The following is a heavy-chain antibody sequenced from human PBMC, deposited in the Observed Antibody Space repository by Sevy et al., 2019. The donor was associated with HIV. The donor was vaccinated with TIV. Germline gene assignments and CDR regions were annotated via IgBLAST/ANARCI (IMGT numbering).Heavy chain of an antibody. D-gene: IGHD1-26*01. CDR2: ISSSSSTI. Sequence: GGSLRLSCAASGFTFSSYSMNWVRQAPGKGLEWVSYISSSSSTIYYADSVKGRFTISRDNAKNSLYLQMNSLRAEDTAVYYCARGSPYSGSHWNWFDPWGQGTLVTVSS. V-gene: IGHV3-48*01. CDR3: ARGSPYSGSHWNWFDP. J-gene: IGHJ5*02. CDR1: GFTFSSYS.